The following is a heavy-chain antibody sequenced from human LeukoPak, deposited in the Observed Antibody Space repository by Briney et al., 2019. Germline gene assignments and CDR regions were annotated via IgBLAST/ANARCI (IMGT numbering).Heavy chain of an antibody. Sequence: SETLSLTCAVYGGSFSGYYWSWIRQPPGKGLEWIGEINHSGSTNYNPSLKSRVTISVDTSKNQFSLKLSSVTAADTALYYRARSPAYCGGDCPTGGAFDIWGQGTTVTVSS. D-gene: IGHD2-21*02. J-gene: IGHJ3*02. CDR1: GGSFSGYY. V-gene: IGHV4-34*01. CDR3: ARSPAYCGGDCPTGGAFDI. CDR2: INHSGST.